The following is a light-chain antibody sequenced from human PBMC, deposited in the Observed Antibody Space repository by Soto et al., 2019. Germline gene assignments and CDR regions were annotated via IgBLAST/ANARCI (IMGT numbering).Light chain of an antibody. J-gene: IGKJ2*01. CDR2: DAS. Sequence: DIQMTQSPSSLSASVGDRVTITCQASQDISNYLNWYQQKPGKAPKLLIYDASNLETGVPSRFSGSGSGTDFTFTISSLQPEDIATYYCQQDDNLPPYTFGQGTKLDIK. V-gene: IGKV1-33*01. CDR3: QQDDNLPPYT. CDR1: QDISNY.